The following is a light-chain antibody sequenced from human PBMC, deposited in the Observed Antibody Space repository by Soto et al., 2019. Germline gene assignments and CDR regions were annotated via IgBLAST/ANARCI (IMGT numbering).Light chain of an antibody. CDR3: QQYGSSSST. Sequence: DIVLTQSPATLSVSPGERATLSCRASLSVSSNYVAWYQQKPGQAPRLLIYGASSRATGIPDRFSGSGSGTDFTLTISRLEPEDFAVYYCQQYGSSSSTFGGGTKVDIK. J-gene: IGKJ4*01. V-gene: IGKV3-20*01. CDR1: LSVSSNY. CDR2: GAS.